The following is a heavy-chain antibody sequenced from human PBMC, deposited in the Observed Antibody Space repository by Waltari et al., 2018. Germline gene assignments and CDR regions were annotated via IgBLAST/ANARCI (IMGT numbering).Heavy chain of an antibody. CDR2: ITHDGGAA. CDR3: AIVYVTGWGAMGY. V-gene: IGHV3-74*01. CDR1: GFMFSGSW. Sequence: EVQLVQSGGGSVEPGGSLRLSCAASGFMFSGSWLHWVRQTSGKGLEWFERITHDGGAASHADSVRGRFTIARDNDKKTLYLQMNSLRAEDTAVYYCAIVYVTGWGAMGYWGQGTLVTVSS. D-gene: IGHD6-19*01. J-gene: IGHJ4*02.